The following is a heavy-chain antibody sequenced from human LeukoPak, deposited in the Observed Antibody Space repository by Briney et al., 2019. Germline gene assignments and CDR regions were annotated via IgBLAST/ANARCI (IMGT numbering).Heavy chain of an antibody. Sequence: ASVKVSCKASGHTLINDDINWVRQATGQGLEWMGWMNLNSGDTEYAQKFQGRVIMTRNTSITTAYMELSSLRAEDTAVYYCARGVRLGEGSYIDFPIDAFDIWGQGTMVTVSS. CDR2: MNLNSGDT. V-gene: IGHV1-8*01. D-gene: IGHD3/OR15-3a*01. CDR3: ARGVRLGEGSYIDFPIDAFDI. CDR1: GHTLINDD. J-gene: IGHJ3*02.